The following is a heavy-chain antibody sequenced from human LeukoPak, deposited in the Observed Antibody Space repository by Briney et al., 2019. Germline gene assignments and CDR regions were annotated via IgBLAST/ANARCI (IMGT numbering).Heavy chain of an antibody. CDR1: GFTFSSYS. V-gene: IGHV3-48*04. D-gene: IGHD3-22*01. CDR3: AVNTYYYDSSGYRRDYFDY. J-gene: IGHJ4*02. Sequence: GGSLRLSCAASGFTFSSYSMNWVRQAPGKGLEWVSYISSSSSTIYYADSVKGRFTISRDNAKNSLYLQMNSLRAEDTAVYYCAVNTYYYDSSGYRRDYFDYWGQGTLVTVSS. CDR2: ISSSSSTI.